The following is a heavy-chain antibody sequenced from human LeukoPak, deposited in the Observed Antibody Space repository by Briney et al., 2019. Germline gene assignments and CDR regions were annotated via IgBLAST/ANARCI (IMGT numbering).Heavy chain of an antibody. V-gene: IGHV4-39*07. Sequence: SETLSLTCTVSGGSISSSSYYWGWIRQPPGKGLEWIGSIYYSGSTYYNPSLKSRVTISVDTSKNQFSLKLSSVTAADTAVYYCASTIAAAGDGRDYWGQGTLVTVSS. CDR1: GGSISSSSYY. CDR3: ASTIAAAGDGRDY. CDR2: IYYSGST. D-gene: IGHD6-13*01. J-gene: IGHJ4*02.